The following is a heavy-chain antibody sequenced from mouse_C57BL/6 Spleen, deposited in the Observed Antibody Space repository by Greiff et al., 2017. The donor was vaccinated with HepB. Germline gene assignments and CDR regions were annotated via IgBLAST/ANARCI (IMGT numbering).Heavy chain of an antibody. CDR3: ARSPTTVVANYYAMDY. V-gene: IGHV5-4*01. CDR1: GFTFSSYA. J-gene: IGHJ4*01. CDR2: ISDGGSYT. D-gene: IGHD1-1*01. Sequence: EVQVVESGGGLVKPGGSLKLSCAASGFTFSSYAMSWVRQTPEKRLEWVATISDGGSYTYYPDNVKGRFTISRANAKNNLYLQMSHLKSEDTAMYYCARSPTTVVANYYAMDYWGQGTSVTVSS.